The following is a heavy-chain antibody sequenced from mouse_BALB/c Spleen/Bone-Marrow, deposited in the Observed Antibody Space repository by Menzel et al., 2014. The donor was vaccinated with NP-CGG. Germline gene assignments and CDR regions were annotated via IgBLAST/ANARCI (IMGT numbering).Heavy chain of an antibody. CDR2: IYPGNGDT. CDR1: GYTFTSYN. D-gene: IGHD1-1*01. V-gene: IGHV1-12*01. J-gene: IGHJ4*01. Sequence: SGADLVKPGPSVKMSCNASGYTFTSYNMHWVKQTPGQGLEWIGAIYPGNGDTSYNQKFKGKATLTADKSSSTAFMLLSSLTSEDSAIYYCARNYCGYCYALDYWGQGTSVPVSS. CDR3: ARNYCGYCYALDY.